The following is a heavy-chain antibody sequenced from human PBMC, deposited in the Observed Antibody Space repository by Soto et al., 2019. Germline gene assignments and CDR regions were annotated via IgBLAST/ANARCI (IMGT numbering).Heavy chain of an antibody. J-gene: IGHJ4*02. CDR2: IDPRDSYT. D-gene: IGHD3-22*01. Sequence: GESLKISCKGSGYSFINYWINWVRQMPDKGLEWMGRIDPRDSYTNYSPSFQGHVTISIDKSINTAYLQWSSLKASDTAIYFCVRPTRDGYGAEAYYFDSWGQGALVTVSS. CDR1: GYSFINYW. V-gene: IGHV5-10-1*01. CDR3: VRPTRDGYGAEAYYFDS.